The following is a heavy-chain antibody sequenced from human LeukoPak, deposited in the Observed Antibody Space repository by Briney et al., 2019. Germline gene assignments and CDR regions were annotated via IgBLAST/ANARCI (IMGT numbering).Heavy chain of an antibody. CDR2: IKEDESDE. V-gene: IGHV3-7*01. D-gene: IGHD1-1*01. CDR3: ARWRGRQSEFDY. J-gene: IGHJ4*02. CDR1: GFSFSNHW. Sequence: PGGSLRLSCAASGFSFSNHWMTWVRQAPGKGLEWVAHIKEDESDEYYVDSVRGRFTASRDNAKNSVNLQMNSLRVEDTAVYYCARWRGRQSEFDYWGQGTLVTVSS.